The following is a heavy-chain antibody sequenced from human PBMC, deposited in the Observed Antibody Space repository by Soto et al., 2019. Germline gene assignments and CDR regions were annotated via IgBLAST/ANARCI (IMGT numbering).Heavy chain of an antibody. D-gene: IGHD6-13*01. CDR3: ARDRGYSSTDDAFDI. V-gene: IGHV3-21*01. Sequence: PGGSLRLSCAASGFTFSSYSMNWVRQAPGKGLEWVSSISSSSSYIYYADSVKGRFTISRDNAKNSLYLQMNSLRAEDTAVYYCARDRGYSSTDDAFDIWGQGTMVTVSS. CDR2: ISSSSSYI. CDR1: GFTFSSYS. J-gene: IGHJ3*02.